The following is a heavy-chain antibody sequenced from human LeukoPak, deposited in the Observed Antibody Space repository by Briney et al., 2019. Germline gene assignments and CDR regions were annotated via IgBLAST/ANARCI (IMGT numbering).Heavy chain of an antibody. CDR1: GFTFSSYG. V-gene: IGHV3-30*03. J-gene: IGHJ4*02. D-gene: IGHD5-24*01. CDR3: ARVTGGYNLVDY. CDR2: ISYDGSNK. Sequence: PGGSLRLSCAASGFTFSSYGMHWVRQAPGKGLEWVAVISYDGSNKYYADSVKGRFTISRDNSKNTLYLQMNSLRAEDTAVYYCARVTGGYNLVDYWGQGTLVTVSS.